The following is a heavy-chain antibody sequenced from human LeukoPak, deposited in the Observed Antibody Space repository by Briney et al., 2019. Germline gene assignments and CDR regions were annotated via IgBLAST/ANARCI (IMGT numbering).Heavy chain of an antibody. CDR1: GFTVSSNY. J-gene: IGHJ4*02. Sequence: PGGSLRLSCAASGFTVSSNYMSWVRQAPGKGLEWVSVIYSGGNTYYADSVKGRFTISRDNSKNTLYLQMNSLRAEDTAVYYCAKDAIRTLGIAVAGATLYFDYWGQGTLVTVSS. CDR2: IYSGGNT. CDR3: AKDAIRTLGIAVAGATLYFDY. D-gene: IGHD6-19*01. V-gene: IGHV3-53*01.